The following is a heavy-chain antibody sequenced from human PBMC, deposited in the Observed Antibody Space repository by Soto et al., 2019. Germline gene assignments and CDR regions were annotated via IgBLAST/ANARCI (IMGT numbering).Heavy chain of an antibody. V-gene: IGHV4-31*03. CDR3: ARDPGFSCSSTSCYTAGYYGMDV. CDR1: GGSISSGGYY. J-gene: IGHJ6*02. D-gene: IGHD2-2*02. CDR2: IYYSGST. Sequence: PSETLSLTCTVSGGSISSGGYYWSWIRQHPGKGLEWIGYIYYSGSTYYNPSLKSRVTISVDTSKNQFSLKLSSVTAADTAVYYCARDPGFSCSSTSCYTAGYYGMDVWGQGTTVTVSS.